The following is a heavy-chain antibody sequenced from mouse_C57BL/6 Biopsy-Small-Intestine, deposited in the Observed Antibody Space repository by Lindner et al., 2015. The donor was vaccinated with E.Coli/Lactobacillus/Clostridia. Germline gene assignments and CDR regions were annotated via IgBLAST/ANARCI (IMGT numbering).Heavy chain of an antibody. Sequence: VQLQESGPELVRPGTSVKISCEAPGSTFTSHWVQWVRQRPGQGLEWIGEIFPGSGSTYYNEKFKGKATLTEDTSSSTAYMQLSSLTSEDSAVYFCARGDPYAMDYWGQGTSVTVSS. CDR3: ARGDPYAMDY. D-gene: IGHD3-3*01. V-gene: IGHV1-56*01. CDR2: IFPGSGST. J-gene: IGHJ4*01. CDR1: GSTFTSHW.